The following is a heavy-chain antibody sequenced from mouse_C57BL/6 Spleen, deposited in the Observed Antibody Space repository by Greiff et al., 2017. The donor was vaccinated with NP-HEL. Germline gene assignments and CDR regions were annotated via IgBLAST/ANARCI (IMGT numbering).Heavy chain of an antibody. Sequence: VQLQQSGAELVKPGASVKMSCKASGYTFTSYWITWVKQRPGQGLEWIGDIYPGSGSTNYNEKFKSKATLTVDTSSSTAYMQLSSLTSEDSAVYYCANYYGNYVGAMDYWGQGTSVTVSS. D-gene: IGHD2-1*01. CDR2: IYPGSGST. V-gene: IGHV1-55*01. J-gene: IGHJ4*01. CDR1: GYTFTSYW. CDR3: ANYYGNYVGAMDY.